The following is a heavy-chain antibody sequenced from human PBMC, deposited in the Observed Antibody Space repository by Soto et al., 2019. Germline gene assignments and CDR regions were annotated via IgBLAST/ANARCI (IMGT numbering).Heavy chain of an antibody. CDR1: GFTFDDYA. J-gene: IGHJ5*02. CDR3: AKDIGYDSSGYYNWFDP. CDR2: ISWNSGSI. Sequence: SLRLSCAASGFTFDDYAMHWVRQAPGKGLEWVSGISWNSGSIGYADSVKGRFTISRDNAKNSLYLQMNSLRAEDTALYYCAKDIGYDSSGYYNWFDPCGQGTLVTVSS. V-gene: IGHV3-9*01. D-gene: IGHD3-22*01.